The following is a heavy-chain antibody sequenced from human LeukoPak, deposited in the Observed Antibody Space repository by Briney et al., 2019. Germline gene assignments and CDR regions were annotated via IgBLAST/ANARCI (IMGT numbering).Heavy chain of an antibody. CDR3: ARSLATSYYYMDV. D-gene: IGHD5-12*01. CDR1: GFTFSSYW. J-gene: IGHJ6*03. Sequence: GGSLRLSCAASGFTFSSYWMHWVRQAPGKGLVCVSRINSDGSSTSYADSVKGRFTISRDNAKNTLYLRMNSLRAEDTAVYYCARSLATSYYYMDVWGKGTTVTVSS. CDR2: INSDGSST. V-gene: IGHV3-74*01.